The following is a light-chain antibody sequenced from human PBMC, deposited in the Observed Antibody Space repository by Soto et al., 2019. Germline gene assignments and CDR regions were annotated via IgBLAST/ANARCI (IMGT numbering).Light chain of an antibody. V-gene: IGKV1-5*01. CDR3: QQYKSDFRT. J-gene: IGKJ1*01. CDR1: QSISSW. Sequence: DIRITQSPSXLXASLGDRVTIXCRASQSISSWLAWYQQKPGKAPKLLMYDASSVERGVPSRFSGSGSGTEFTLTISSLQPDDFATYYCQQYKSDFRTFGQGAKVDIK. CDR2: DAS.